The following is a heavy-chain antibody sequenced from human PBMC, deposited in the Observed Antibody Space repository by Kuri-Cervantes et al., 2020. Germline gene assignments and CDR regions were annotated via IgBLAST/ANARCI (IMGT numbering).Heavy chain of an antibody. CDR3: ARVEWELRPGWFDP. V-gene: IGHV4-31*03. J-gene: IGHJ5*02. CDR1: GYSISSGYY. CDR2: IYYSGST. D-gene: IGHD1-26*01. Sequence: SETLSLTCTVSGYSISSGYYWSWIRQHPGKGLEWIGYIYYSGSTYYNPSLKSRVTISVDTSKNQFSLKLSSVTAADTAVYYCARVEWELRPGWFDPWGQGTLVTVSS.